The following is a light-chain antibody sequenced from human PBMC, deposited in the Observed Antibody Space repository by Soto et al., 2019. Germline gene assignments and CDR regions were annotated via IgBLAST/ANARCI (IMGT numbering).Light chain of an antibody. J-gene: IGKJ3*01. V-gene: IGKV1-27*01. CDR3: QKYNRAPRT. CDR2: AAS. Sequence: DIQMTQSPSSLSASVGDRVTITCRASQGIRNYLAWYQQKPGKVPKLLIYAASTLQSGVPSRFSGSGSGTDFTLTISSLQPEDVATYYCQKYNRAPRTFGPGTKVDIK. CDR1: QGIRNY.